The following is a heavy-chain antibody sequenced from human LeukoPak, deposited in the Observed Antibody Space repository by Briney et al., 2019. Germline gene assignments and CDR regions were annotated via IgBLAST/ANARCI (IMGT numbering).Heavy chain of an antibody. D-gene: IGHD3-22*01. Sequence: GVSLQISCKSSGYSFTTYWIGWVRQMPGKGLEWMGMSSGDWNTNYSPSFQGQVTISVDKSISTAYLQWSSLKASDTAMYYCARLRPYDSSGYYYVEDRYFDYWGQGTLVTVSS. CDR1: GYSFTTYW. CDR3: ARLRPYDSSGYYYVEDRYFDY. CDR2: SSGDWNT. J-gene: IGHJ4*02. V-gene: IGHV5-51*01.